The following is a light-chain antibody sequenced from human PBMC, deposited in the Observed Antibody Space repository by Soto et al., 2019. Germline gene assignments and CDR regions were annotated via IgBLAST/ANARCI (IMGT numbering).Light chain of an antibody. CDR3: QQYVIWPPTFT. J-gene: IGKJ2*01. Sequence: IVMTQSPATLSVSPGERVTLSCRASQSVSSNLAWYQQKPGQAPRLLIYSASTRATGIPARFSGSGSGTEFTLAITSLQSEEFSVYFCQQYVIWPPTFTFGQGTKLEIK. V-gene: IGKV3-15*01. CDR1: QSVSSN. CDR2: SAS.